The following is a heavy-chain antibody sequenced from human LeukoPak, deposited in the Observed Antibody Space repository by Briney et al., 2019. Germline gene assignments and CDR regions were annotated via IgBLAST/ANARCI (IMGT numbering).Heavy chain of an antibody. J-gene: IGHJ4*02. CDR1: GFTFSSYA. CDR3: ARDASGSGSYYNFDY. CDR2: ISYDGSNK. V-gene: IGHV3-30-3*01. D-gene: IGHD3-10*01. Sequence: GGSLRLSCAASGFTFSSYAMHWVRQAPGKGLEWVAVISYDGSNKYYADSVKGRFTISRDNSKNTLYLQMNSLRAEDTAVYYCARDASGSGSYYNFDYWGPGTVVTVSS.